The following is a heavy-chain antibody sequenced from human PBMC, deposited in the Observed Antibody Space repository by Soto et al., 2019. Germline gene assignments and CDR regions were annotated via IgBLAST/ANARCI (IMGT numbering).Heavy chain of an antibody. D-gene: IGHD2-15*01. V-gene: IGHV3-11*06. CDR3: ARLKKARYCSGGSCYSAFDY. CDR1: GFTFSDYY. Sequence: PGGSLRLSCAASGFTFSDYYMSWIRQAPGKGLEWVSYISSSSSYTNYADSVKGRFTISRDNAKNSLYLQMNSLRAEDTAVYYCARLKKARYCSGGSCYSAFDYWGQGTLVTVSS. CDR2: ISSSSSYT. J-gene: IGHJ4*02.